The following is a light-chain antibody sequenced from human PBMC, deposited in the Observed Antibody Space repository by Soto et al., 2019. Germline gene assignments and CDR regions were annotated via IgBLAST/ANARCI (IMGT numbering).Light chain of an antibody. CDR1: QSVSSY. Sequence: EIVLTQSPATLSLSPGERATLSCRASQSVSSYLAWYPQKPGQAPRLLIYDASTRDTGIPARVICSGAGTACTRPITSLEPEDVKVDYCQQRSNWTPTFCQGTKVDIK. V-gene: IGKV3-11*01. J-gene: IGKJ1*01. CDR3: QQRSNWTPT. CDR2: DAS.